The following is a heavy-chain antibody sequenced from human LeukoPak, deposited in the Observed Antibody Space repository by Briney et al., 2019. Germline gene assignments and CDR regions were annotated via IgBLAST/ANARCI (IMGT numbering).Heavy chain of an antibody. V-gene: IGHV4-30-4*01. D-gene: IGHD3-10*01. CDR1: GGSISSGDYY. J-gene: IGHJ3*02. CDR3: ARVPRSGGADDAFDI. CDR2: IYSSGST. Sequence: PSQTLSLTCTVSGGSISSGDYYWSWIRQPPGKGLEWIGYIYSSGSTTYNPSLRSRISISADTSKNQFSLKLSSVTAADTAVYSCARVPRSGGADDAFDIWGQGTMVTGSS.